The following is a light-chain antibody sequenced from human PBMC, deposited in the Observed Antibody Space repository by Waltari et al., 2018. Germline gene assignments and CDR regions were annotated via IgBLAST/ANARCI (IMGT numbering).Light chain of an antibody. CDR1: SSNIGDNY. Sequence: QSVLTQPPSASGTPGQRVTISCSGSSSNIGDNYVHCYQHPPGTAPKLSLFSNTQRPSGVRDRFSGSKSGTSASLAISGLRSEDEGDYYCAAWDDTLSHWVFGGGTKLTVL. J-gene: IGLJ3*02. CDR2: SNT. V-gene: IGLV1-47*01. CDR3: AAWDDTLSHWV.